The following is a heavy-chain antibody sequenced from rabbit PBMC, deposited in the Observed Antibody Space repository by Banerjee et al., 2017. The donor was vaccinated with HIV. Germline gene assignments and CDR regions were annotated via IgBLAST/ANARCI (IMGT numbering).Heavy chain of an antibody. J-gene: IGHJ4*01. Sequence: QEQLKESGGGLVKPEGSLTLTCKASGFDFSGSYWICWVRQAPGKGLEWIACIYTGTSGSTYYASWAKGRFTISKTSSTTVTLQMTSLTDADTATYFCARGTYGYIGYADAINLRGQGTLVTVS. D-gene: IGHD6-1*01. CDR1: GFDFSGSYW. V-gene: IGHV1S45*01. CDR2: IYTGTSGST. CDR3: ARGTYGYIGYADAINL.